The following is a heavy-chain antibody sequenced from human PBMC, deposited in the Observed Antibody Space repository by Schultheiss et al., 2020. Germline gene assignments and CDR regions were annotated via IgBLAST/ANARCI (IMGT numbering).Heavy chain of an antibody. CDR1: GGSFSDYY. CDR2: ISSSGSTI. V-gene: IGHV3-11*01. CDR3: ARERMDYGDYDWYFDL. Sequence: LSLTCAVYGGSFSDYYMSWIRQAPGKGLEWVSYISSSGSTIYYADSVKGRFTISRDNAKNSLYLQMNSLRAEDTAVYYCARERMDYGDYDWYFDLWGRGTLVTVSS. D-gene: IGHD4-17*01. J-gene: IGHJ2*01.